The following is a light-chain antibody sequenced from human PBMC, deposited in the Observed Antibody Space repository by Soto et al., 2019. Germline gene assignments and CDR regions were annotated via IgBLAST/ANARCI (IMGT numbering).Light chain of an antibody. J-gene: IGLJ1*01. CDR3: SSYTSSSTLLYV. V-gene: IGLV2-14*01. Sequence: QSALTQPASVSGSPGQSITISCTGTSSDVGGYNYVSWYQQHPGKAPKLMIYDVSNRPSGVSNRISGSKSGNTASLTISGLQAEDEADYYCSSYTSSSTLLYVFGPGTKLTVL. CDR2: DVS. CDR1: SSDVGGYNY.